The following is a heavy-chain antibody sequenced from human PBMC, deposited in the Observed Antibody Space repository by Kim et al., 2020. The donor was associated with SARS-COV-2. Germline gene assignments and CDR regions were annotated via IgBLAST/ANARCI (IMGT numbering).Heavy chain of an antibody. V-gene: IGHV3-7*01. CDR1: GFTFSSYW. D-gene: IGHD4-17*01. CDR2: IKQDGSEK. CDR3: AREAGSGDYASDRTDYYGMDV. Sequence: GGSLRLSCAASGFTFSSYWMSWVRQAPGKGLEWVANIKQDGSEKYYVDSVKGRFTISRDNAKNSLYLQMNSLRAEDTAVYYCAREAGSGDYASDRTDYYGMDVWGQGTTVTVSS. J-gene: IGHJ6*02.